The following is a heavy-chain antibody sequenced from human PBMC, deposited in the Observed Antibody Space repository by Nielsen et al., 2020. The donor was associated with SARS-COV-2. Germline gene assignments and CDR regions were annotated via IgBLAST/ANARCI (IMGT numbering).Heavy chain of an antibody. D-gene: IGHD6-25*01. CDR3: ARVAFPSIATDGYFDL. CDR1: VGTFSSYA. CDR2: IIPIFGTA. Sequence: SVKVSCKASVGTFSSYAISWVRQAPGQGLEWIGGIIPIFGTANYAQKFQGGVTITADESTSTAYMELSSLRSEDTAVYYCARVAFPSIATDGYFDLWGRGTLVTVSS. J-gene: IGHJ2*01. V-gene: IGHV1-69*13.